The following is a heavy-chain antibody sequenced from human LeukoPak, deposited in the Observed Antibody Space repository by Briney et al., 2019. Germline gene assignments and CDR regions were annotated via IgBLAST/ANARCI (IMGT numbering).Heavy chain of an antibody. D-gene: IGHD3-9*01. Sequence: PGGSLRLSCAASGFTFSSYGMHWVRQAPGKGLEWVAFIRYDGSNKYYADSVKGRFTISRDNSKNTLYLQMGSLRAEDMAVYYCARGTNPYYDILTGGSGLFDIWGQGTMVTVSS. CDR2: IRYDGSNK. CDR3: ARGTNPYYDILTGGSGLFDI. CDR1: GFTFSSYG. V-gene: IGHV3-30*02. J-gene: IGHJ3*02.